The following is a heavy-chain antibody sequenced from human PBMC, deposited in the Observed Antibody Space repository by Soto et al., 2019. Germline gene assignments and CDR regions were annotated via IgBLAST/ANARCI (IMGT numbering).Heavy chain of an antibody. CDR1: GGSISSSSYY. D-gene: IGHD3-16*02. J-gene: IGHJ4*02. V-gene: IGHV4-39*01. CDR2: IYYSGST. CDR3: ARHVIPTYYDYVWGSYRYNRYFDY. Sequence: SETLSLTCTVSGGSISSSSYYWGWIRQPPGKGLEWIGSIYYSGSTYYNPSLKSRVTISVDTSKNQFSLKLSSVTAADTAVYYCARHVIPTYYDYVWGSYRYNRYFDYWGQGTLVTVS.